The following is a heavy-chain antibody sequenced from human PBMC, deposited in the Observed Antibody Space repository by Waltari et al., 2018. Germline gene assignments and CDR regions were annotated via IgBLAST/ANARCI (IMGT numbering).Heavy chain of an antibody. J-gene: IGHJ4*02. Sequence: EEQLVESGGGLVQPGDSLRLSCAASGFTFSSFWMNWVRQAPGKGPLWGARIRTDASDTTYADSVKGRFTISRDNARNTLYLQMNSLRAEDTAVYYCAKQSPSYTRGWYPLESWGPGTLVTVSP. V-gene: IGHV3-74*03. CDR2: IRTDASDT. CDR1: GFTFSSFW. D-gene: IGHD6-19*01. CDR3: AKQSPSYTRGWYPLES.